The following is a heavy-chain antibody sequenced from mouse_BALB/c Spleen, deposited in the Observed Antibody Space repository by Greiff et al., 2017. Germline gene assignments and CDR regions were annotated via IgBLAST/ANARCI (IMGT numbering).Heavy chain of an antibody. V-gene: IGHV5-17*02. CDR3: AREGTTVVATPFAY. D-gene: IGHD1-1*01. Sequence: EVQRVESGGGLVQPGGSLKLSCAASGFTFSSFGMHWVRQAPEKGLEWVAYISSGSSTIYYADTVKGRFTISRDNPKNTLFLQMTSLRSEDTAMYYCAREGTTVVATPFAYWGQGTLVTVSA. CDR1: GFTFSSFG. J-gene: IGHJ3*01. CDR2: ISSGSSTI.